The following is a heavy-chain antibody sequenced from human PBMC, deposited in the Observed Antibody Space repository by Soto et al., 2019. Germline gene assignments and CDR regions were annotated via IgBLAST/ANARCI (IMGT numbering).Heavy chain of an antibody. D-gene: IGHD3-10*01. Sequence: SETLSLTCTVSGAPLSSHYWSRFRQPPGKGLEWIGYIYYRGSTNYNPSLKSRVTISVDTSKNQFSLKLSSVTAADTAMYYCARGDYYGSGSPLLYYFDYWGQGTLVTVSS. J-gene: IGHJ4*02. CDR3: ARGDYYGSGSPLLYYFDY. CDR1: GAPLSSHY. CDR2: IYYRGST. V-gene: IGHV4-59*11.